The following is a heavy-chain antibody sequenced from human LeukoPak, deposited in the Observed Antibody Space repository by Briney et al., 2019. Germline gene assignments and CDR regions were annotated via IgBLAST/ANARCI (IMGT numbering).Heavy chain of an antibody. V-gene: IGHV3-33*08. D-gene: IGHD3-22*01. Sequence: PGGSLRLSCAASGFTFSSYSMNWVRQAPGKGLEWVAVIWYDGSNKYYADSVKGRFTISRDNSKNTLYLQMNSLRAEDTAVYYCARRRITMIASGAFDIWGQGTMVTVSS. J-gene: IGHJ3*02. CDR2: IWYDGSNK. CDR3: ARRRITMIASGAFDI. CDR1: GFTFSSYS.